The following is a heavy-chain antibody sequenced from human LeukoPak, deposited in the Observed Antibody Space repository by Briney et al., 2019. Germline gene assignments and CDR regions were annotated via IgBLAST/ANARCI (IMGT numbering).Heavy chain of an antibody. CDR1: GYTFPNYD. CDR2: MNPNSGNT. Sequence: ASVKVSCKASGYTFPNYDINWVRQATGQGLEWMGWMNPNSGNTGYAQKFQGRVNMTRNTSISTAYMELSSLRSEDPAVYYCARNGQQVRYFQHWGQGTLVTVSS. D-gene: IGHD6-13*01. J-gene: IGHJ1*01. V-gene: IGHV1-8*01. CDR3: ARNGQQVRYFQH.